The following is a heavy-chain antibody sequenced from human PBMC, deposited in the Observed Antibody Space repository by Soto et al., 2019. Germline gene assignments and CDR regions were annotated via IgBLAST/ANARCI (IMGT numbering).Heavy chain of an antibody. CDR3: ARWTYYYGMDV. CDR2: IYSGGST. J-gene: IGHJ6*02. V-gene: IGHV3-53*01. Sequence: EVQLVESGGGLIQPGGSLRLSCAASGFTVSSNYMTWVRQAPGKGLEWVSIIYSGGSTYYADSVKGRFTISRDNSKNTLDLQMNNLGAEDTAVYYCARWTYYYGMDVWGQGTTVTVSS. CDR1: GFTVSSNY.